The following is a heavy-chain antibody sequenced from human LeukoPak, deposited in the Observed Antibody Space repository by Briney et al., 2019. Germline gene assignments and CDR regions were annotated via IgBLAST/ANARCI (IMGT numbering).Heavy chain of an antibody. Sequence: QPGGSLRLSCAASGFTFSSYWMSWVRQAPGKGLEGVANIKQDGSEKYYVDSVKGRFTISRDNAKNSLYLQMSSLRAEDTAVYYCARDTYDSSGYYAHLDYWGQGTLVTVSS. CDR1: GFTFSSYW. CDR2: IKQDGSEK. D-gene: IGHD3-22*01. CDR3: ARDTYDSSGYYAHLDY. V-gene: IGHV3-7*01. J-gene: IGHJ4*02.